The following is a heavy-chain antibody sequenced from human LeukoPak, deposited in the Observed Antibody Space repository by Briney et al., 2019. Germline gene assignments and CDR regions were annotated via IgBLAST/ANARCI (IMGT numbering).Heavy chain of an antibody. Sequence: GGSLRLSCAASGFTFSRHWMSRVRQAPGKGLEWVSTINKDGSQKYYVDSVRGRFTISRDNAKNSLYLQMNSLRAEDTAVYYCARDDRDSSGYPAPDYWGQGTLVTVSS. CDR2: INKDGSQK. CDR3: ARDDRDSSGYPAPDY. V-gene: IGHV3-7*05. CDR1: GFTFSRHW. D-gene: IGHD3-22*01. J-gene: IGHJ4*02.